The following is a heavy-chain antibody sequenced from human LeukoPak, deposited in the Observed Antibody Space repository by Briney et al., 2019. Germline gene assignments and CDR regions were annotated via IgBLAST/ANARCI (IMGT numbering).Heavy chain of an antibody. CDR3: ARDHSSGWTYHNWFDP. V-gene: IGHV3-21*01. CDR1: GFTFSSYS. CDR2: ISSSSSYI. J-gene: IGHJ5*02. D-gene: IGHD6-19*01. Sequence: PGGSLRLSCAASGFTFSSYSMNWVRQAPGKGLEWVSSISSSSSYIYYADSVKGRFTISRDNAKNSLYLQMNSLRAEDTAVYYCARDHSSGWTYHNWFDPWGQGTLVTVSS.